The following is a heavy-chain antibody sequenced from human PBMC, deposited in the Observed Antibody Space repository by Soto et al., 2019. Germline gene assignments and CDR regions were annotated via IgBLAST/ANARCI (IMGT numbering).Heavy chain of an antibody. D-gene: IGHD3-16*01. CDR2: ISYNGRNK. CDR1: GFTFSFYA. J-gene: IGHJ4*02. Sequence: GSLRLSCAASGFTFSFYAMHWVRQAPGKGLEWVAVISYNGRNKHYVDSVKGRFTISRDNSQDTLYLQMDSLRPDDTAVYYCARQAKIGDRSQFYFDSWGQGTLVTVSS. CDR3: ARQAKIGDRSQFYFDS. V-gene: IGHV3-30*04.